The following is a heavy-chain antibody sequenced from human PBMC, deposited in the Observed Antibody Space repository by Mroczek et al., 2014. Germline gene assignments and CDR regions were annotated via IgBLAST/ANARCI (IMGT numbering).Heavy chain of an antibody. D-gene: IGHD2-2*01. V-gene: IGHV3-23*01. CDR2: ISGSGGST. CDR1: GFTFSSYA. Sequence: QLQESGEALVQPGGVPCRLSCAASGFTFSSYAMSWVRQAPGKGLEWVSAISGSGGSTYYADSVKGRFTISRDNSKNTLYLQMNSLRAEDTAVYYCAKFPQLPDLASQLHDAFDIWGQGTMVTVSS. CDR3: AKFPQLPDLASQLHDAFDI. J-gene: IGHJ3*02.